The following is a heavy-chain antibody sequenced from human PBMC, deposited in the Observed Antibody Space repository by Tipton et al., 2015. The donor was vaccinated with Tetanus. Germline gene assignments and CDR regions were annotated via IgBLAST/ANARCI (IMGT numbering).Heavy chain of an antibody. J-gene: IGHJ6*02. D-gene: IGHD4-11*01. V-gene: IGHV3-30*03. Sequence: SLRLSCAASGLSFSSYGTHWVRQAPGKGLEWVAVISYDGSNKYYADSVKGRFTISRDNSKNTLYLQMNSLRAEDTAVYYCARDLRFDYSGGYYSYGMDVWGQGTTVTVSS. CDR1: GLSFSSYG. CDR3: ARDLRFDYSGGYYSYGMDV. CDR2: ISYDGSNK.